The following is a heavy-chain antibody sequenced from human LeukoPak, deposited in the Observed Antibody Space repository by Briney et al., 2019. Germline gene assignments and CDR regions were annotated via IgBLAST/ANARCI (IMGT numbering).Heavy chain of an antibody. D-gene: IGHD3-10*01. CDR1: GYTFTSYY. CDR3: ARGSSGSGSYYTFDY. J-gene: IGHJ4*02. Sequence: ASVKVSCKAPGYTFTSYYMHWVRQAPRQGLEWMGIINPRSGSTSYAQKFQGRVTMTRDTSTSTVYMELSSLRSEDTAVYYCARGSSGSGSYYTFDYWGQGTLVTVSS. V-gene: IGHV1-46*01. CDR2: INPRSGST.